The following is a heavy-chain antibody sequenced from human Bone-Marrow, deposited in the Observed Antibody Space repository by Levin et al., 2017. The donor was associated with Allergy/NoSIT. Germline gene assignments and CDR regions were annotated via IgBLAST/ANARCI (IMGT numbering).Heavy chain of an antibody. CDR1: GFTFTTYA. Sequence: GGSLRLSCAASGFTFTTYAMSWVRQAPGKGLEWVSSISGSGGTTYYADSVKGRLTISRDNSKNTVYLQIDSLRAEDTALYYCAKAYCVGGGCYPTDYWGQGTLVTVSS. CDR3: AKAYCVGGGCYPTDY. CDR2: ISGSGGTT. D-gene: IGHD2-15*01. J-gene: IGHJ4*02. V-gene: IGHV3-23*01.